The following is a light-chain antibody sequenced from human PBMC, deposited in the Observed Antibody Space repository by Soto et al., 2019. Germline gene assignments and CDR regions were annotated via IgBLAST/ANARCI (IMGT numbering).Light chain of an antibody. Sequence: QLTQSPSSLSASVGDRVTITCRASQGIGSYLAWYQQKPGEAPKLLIFTASTLQSGVPSRFSGSGSGTDFTLTISSLQAEDFATYYCQQLSTYPSTFGGGTKAAI. CDR3: QQLSTYPST. CDR2: TAS. CDR1: QGIGSY. J-gene: IGKJ4*01. V-gene: IGKV1-9*01.